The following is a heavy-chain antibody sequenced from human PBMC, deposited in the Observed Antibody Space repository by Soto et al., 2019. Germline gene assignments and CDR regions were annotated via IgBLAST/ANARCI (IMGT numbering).Heavy chain of an antibody. CDR2: IIPIFGTA. Sequence: GASVKVSCKASGGTFSSYAISWVRQAPGQGLEWMGGIIPIFGTANYAQKFQGRVTITADESTSTAYMELSSLRSEDTAVYYCARSDYYDSSGPNWFDPWGQGTRVTVSS. CDR3: ARSDYYDSSGPNWFDP. V-gene: IGHV1-69*13. D-gene: IGHD3-22*01. J-gene: IGHJ5*02. CDR1: GGTFSSYA.